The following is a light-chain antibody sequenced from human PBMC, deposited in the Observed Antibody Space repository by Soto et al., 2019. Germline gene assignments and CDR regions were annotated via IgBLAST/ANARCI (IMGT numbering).Light chain of an antibody. CDR3: QLWDSSSDHPVV. CDR2: GDS. V-gene: IGLV3-21*02. Sequence: SYELTQPPPVSVAPGQTARITCGGNNVEIKSLHWYQQKPGQAPVLVVYGDSDRPSGIPKRFSGSKSGNTATLTISRVEAGDEADYYCQLWDSSSDHPVVFGGGTKVTVL. CDR1: NVEIKS. J-gene: IGLJ2*01.